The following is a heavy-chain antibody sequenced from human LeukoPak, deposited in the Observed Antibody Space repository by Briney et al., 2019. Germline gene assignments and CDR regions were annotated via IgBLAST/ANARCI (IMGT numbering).Heavy chain of an antibody. CDR2: IYYSGST. CDR1: GGSISSGGYY. V-gene: IGHV4-31*03. D-gene: IGHD3-22*01. J-gene: IGHJ6*02. Sequence: SETLSLTCTVSGGSISSGGYYWSWIRQHPGKGLEWIGYIYYSGSTYYSPSLKSRVTISVDTSKNQFSLKLSSVTAADTAVYYCARDPVQYYYDSSGYLLYYYYCMDVWGQGTTVTVSS. CDR3: ARDPVQYYYDSSGYLLYYYYCMDV.